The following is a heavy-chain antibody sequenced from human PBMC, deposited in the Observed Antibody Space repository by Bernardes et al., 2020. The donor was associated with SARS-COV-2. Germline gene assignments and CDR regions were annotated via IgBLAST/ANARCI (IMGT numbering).Heavy chain of an antibody. J-gene: IGHJ4*02. Sequence: GGSLRLSCAGSGFTLDTFAMSWVRQVPGMGLEWVSGISPTGDTYYADSVKGRFTISRDNSNNILFLQMNNLRAEDTAVYYCAKDYCGGDCDFFDYWGQGTVVTVSS. D-gene: IGHD2-21*02. CDR2: ISPTGDT. CDR3: AKDYCGGDCDFFDY. CDR1: GFTLDTFA. V-gene: IGHV3-23*01.